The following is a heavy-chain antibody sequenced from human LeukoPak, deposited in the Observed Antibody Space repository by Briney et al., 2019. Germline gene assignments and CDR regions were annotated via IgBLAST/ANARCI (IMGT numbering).Heavy chain of an antibody. Sequence: SETLSLTCAVYGGSFSDYYWNWIRQPPGKGLEWIGEINHGGGTKYNPSLKSRVTISVDTSKNQFSLKLSSVTAADTAVYYCAIDFWSGYYYFDYWGQGTLVTVSS. J-gene: IGHJ4*02. V-gene: IGHV4-34*01. D-gene: IGHD3-3*01. CDR3: AIDFWSGYYYFDY. CDR2: INHGGGT. CDR1: GGSFSDYY.